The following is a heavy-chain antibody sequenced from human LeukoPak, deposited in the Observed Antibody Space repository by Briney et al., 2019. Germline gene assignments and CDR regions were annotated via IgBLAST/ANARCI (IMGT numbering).Heavy chain of an antibody. Sequence: KTSETLSLTCTVSGGSISSYYWNWIRQPPGKGLEWVGKINDSGRINYNPSLMSRLTIPVDTSKNQLSLRLTSVTARDAAVYYCARRWNYGRNYYFDVWGKGATVSVSS. J-gene: IGHJ6*03. CDR3: ARRWNYGRNYYFDV. V-gene: IGHV4-34*01. CDR1: GGSISSYY. CDR2: INDSGRI. D-gene: IGHD1-7*01.